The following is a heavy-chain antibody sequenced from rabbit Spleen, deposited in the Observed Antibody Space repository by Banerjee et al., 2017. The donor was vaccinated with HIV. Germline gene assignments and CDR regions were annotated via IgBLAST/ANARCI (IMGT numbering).Heavy chain of an antibody. CDR1: GFSFSSSDY. CDR2: IAGSSSGFT. CDR3: ARDSPNTYGYIDL. J-gene: IGHJ4*01. D-gene: IGHD6-1*01. V-gene: IGHV1S40*01. Sequence: QSLEESGGGLVQPEGSLALTCKASGFSFSSSDYICWVRQAPGKGLEWISCIAGSSSGFTYSATWAKGRFTISKTSSTTVTLQMTSLTAADTATYFCARDSPNTYGYIDLWGQGTLVTVS.